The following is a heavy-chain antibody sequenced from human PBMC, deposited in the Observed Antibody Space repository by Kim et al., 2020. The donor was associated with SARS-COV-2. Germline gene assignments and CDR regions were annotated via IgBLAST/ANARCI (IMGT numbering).Heavy chain of an antibody. CDR3: ARGQPLDY. D-gene: IGHD2-2*01. J-gene: IGHJ4*02. Sequence: SETLSLTCSVSGGSIRSGGNFWTWIRQHPAKGLEWIGYISYSGNSHYIPSLRSRVSISLQTSENQFSLELTSVTAADTAEYYCARGQPLDYWCQGILVTV. V-gene: IGHV4-31*03. CDR1: GGSIRSGGNF. CDR2: ISYSGNS.